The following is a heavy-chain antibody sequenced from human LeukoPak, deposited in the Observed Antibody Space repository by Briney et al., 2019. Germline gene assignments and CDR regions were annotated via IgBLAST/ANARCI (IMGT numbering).Heavy chain of an antibody. CDR2: IYYSGST. V-gene: IGHV4-31*03. CDR3: ARRSESMSWNEGVFHAFDI. J-gene: IGHJ3*02. D-gene: IGHD1-1*01. Sequence: SQTLSLTCTVSGGSISSGGYYWSWIRQHPGKGLEWIGYIYYSGSTYYNPSLKSRLTISVDTSKNQFSLKLSSVTAADTAVYYCARRSESMSWNEGVFHAFDIWGQGTMVTVSS. CDR1: GGSISSGGYY.